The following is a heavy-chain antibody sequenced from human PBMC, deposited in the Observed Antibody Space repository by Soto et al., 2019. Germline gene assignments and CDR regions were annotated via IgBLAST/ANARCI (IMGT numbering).Heavy chain of an antibody. J-gene: IGHJ6*02. V-gene: IGHV4-39*01. D-gene: IGHD3-16*01. CDR3: ARHNGPLYVGNYYPIDA. CDR1: CVPIRSTRYY. CDR2: IYYSGYT. Sequence: SEILYLTCTFSCVPIRSTRYYWGWIRQPPGKGLEWIGSIYYSGYTYYNPSLKSRVTISVDTSKNQFSLKLSSVTAADTAVYYCARHNGPLYVGNYYPIDAWGQGTTVS.